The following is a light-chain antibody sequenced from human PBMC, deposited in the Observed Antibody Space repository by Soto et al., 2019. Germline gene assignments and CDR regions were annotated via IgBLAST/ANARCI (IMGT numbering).Light chain of an antibody. V-gene: IGLV2-14*01. CDR1: SSDVGYYNY. J-gene: IGLJ3*02. Sequence: QSALTQPASVSGSPGQSITISCTGTSSDVGYYNYVSWYQHHPGKVPKLMIYEVSNRPSGVSNRFSGSKYDNTASLTISGLQAEDEADYYCSSYTTSSTQVFGGGTKLTVL. CDR3: SSYTTSSTQV. CDR2: EVS.